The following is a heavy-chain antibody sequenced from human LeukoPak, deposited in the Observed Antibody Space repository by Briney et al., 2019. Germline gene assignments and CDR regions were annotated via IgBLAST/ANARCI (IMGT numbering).Heavy chain of an antibody. D-gene: IGHD5-12*01. J-gene: IGHJ6*02. Sequence: PSETLSLTCAVYGGSFSGYYWSWIRQPPGKGLEWIGEINHSGSTNYNPSLKSRVTISVDTSKNQFSLKLSSVTAADTAVYYCARDPHSGYDYPHYYYGMDVWGQGTTVTVSS. V-gene: IGHV4-34*01. CDR2: INHSGST. CDR1: GGSFSGYY. CDR3: ARDPHSGYDYPHYYYGMDV.